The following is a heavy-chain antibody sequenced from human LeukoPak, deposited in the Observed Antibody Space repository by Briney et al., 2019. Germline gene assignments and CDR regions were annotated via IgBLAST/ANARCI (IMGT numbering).Heavy chain of an antibody. CDR1: GFTFNNYA. J-gene: IGHJ4*02. Sequence: PGGSLRLSCEASGFTFNNYAMSWVRQAPGKGLEWVSGISGSGGITNYADSVKGRLTISRDNSKNTVYLQMNSLRVEDTAVYYCTKDQRWDPPHYSDSWGQGTLVTVSS. D-gene: IGHD4-23*01. CDR2: ISGSGGIT. V-gene: IGHV3-23*01. CDR3: TKDQRWDPPHYSDS.